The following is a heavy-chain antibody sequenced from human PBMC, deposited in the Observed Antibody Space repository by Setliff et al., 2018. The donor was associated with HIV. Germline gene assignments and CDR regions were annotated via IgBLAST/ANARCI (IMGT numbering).Heavy chain of an antibody. CDR2: ISGYTGIT. CDR3: ARDHRWGIVGATDAFDI. CDR1: GYIFSRYG. D-gene: IGHD1-26*01. J-gene: IGHJ3*02. V-gene: IGHV1-18*01. Sequence: GASVKVSCKISGYIFSRYGVTWVRQAPGQGLEWMGYISGYTGITHYAQNFQGRVTMTTDPSKYTAYMELRSLKYDDTGVYYCARDHRWGIVGATDAFDIWGQGTMVTVSS.